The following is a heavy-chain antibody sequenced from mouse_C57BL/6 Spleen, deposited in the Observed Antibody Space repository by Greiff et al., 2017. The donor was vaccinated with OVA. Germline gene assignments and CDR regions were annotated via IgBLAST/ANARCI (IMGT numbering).Heavy chain of an antibody. CDR3: ARTGYSNYGFAY. CDR1: GFTFSDYG. Sequence: DVMLVESGGGLVKPGGSLKLSCAASGFTFSDYGMHWVRQAPEQGLEWVAYISSGSSTIYYADTVKGRFTISRDNAKNTLFLQMTSLRSEDTAMYYGARTGYSNYGFAYWGQGTLVTVSA. D-gene: IGHD2-5*01. CDR2: ISSGSSTI. V-gene: IGHV5-17*01. J-gene: IGHJ3*01.